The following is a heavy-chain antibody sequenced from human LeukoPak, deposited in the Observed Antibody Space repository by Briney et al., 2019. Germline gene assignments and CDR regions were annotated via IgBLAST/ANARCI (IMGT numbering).Heavy chain of an antibody. D-gene: IGHD5-24*01. Sequence: QPGRSLRLSCAASGFTFSSYAMHWVRQAPGKGLEWVAVISYDGSNKYYADSVKGRFTISRDNSKNTLYLQMNSLRAEDTAVYYCASDDGYDYWGQGTLVTVSS. CDR3: ASDDGYDY. CDR2: ISYDGSNK. J-gene: IGHJ4*02. CDR1: GFTFSSYA. V-gene: IGHV3-30*01.